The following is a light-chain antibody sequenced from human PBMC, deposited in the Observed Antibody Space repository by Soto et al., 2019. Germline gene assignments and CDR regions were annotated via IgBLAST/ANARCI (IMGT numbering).Light chain of an antibody. Sequence: IVVTQSPGTLSLSPGERATLSCRPSQNACSTCLAWYQQKPGQAPRLLVYGTSSRATGIPDRFSGSGSGTDVTLTISRLEPEDFAMYYCQQAGSTPGTFGQGTKVEMK. V-gene: IGKV3-20*01. J-gene: IGKJ1*01. CDR3: QQAGSTPGT. CDR2: GTS. CDR1: QNACSTC.